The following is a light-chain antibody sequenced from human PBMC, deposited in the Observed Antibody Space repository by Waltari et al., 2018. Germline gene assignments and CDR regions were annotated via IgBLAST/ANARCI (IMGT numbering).Light chain of an antibody. CDR1: QSISSY. Sequence: DIQMTQSPSSLSASVGDRVTITCRASQSISSYLNWYQQKPWKAPKLLIYAAFSLQSGVPSRFSGSGSGTDFTLTISSLQPEDFATYYCQQSYSTPRTFGQGTKVEIK. CDR2: AAF. V-gene: IGKV1-39*01. CDR3: QQSYSTPRT. J-gene: IGKJ1*01.